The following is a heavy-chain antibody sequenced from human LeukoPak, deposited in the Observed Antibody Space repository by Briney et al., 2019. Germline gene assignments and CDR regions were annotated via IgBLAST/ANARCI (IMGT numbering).Heavy chain of an antibody. CDR1: GVTLSAAW. Sequence: GGSLRLSCAASGVTLSAAWMNWVRQPPGKGLEWVGCIKSNGEDGQTDYAAPVKRRFTGSRDHSKPILFLQMVSRKAQDLAVYYCATDTVTATDYGLDFWGQGAQVTVSS. J-gene: IGHJ4*02. CDR3: ATDTVTATDYGLDF. CDR2: IKSNGEDGQT. D-gene: IGHD3-16*01. V-gene: IGHV3-15*01.